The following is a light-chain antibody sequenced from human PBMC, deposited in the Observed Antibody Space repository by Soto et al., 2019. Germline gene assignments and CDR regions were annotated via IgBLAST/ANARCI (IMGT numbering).Light chain of an antibody. CDR1: QGISSY. CDR2: AAS. CDR3: QHYGNLPLT. V-gene: IGKV1-8*01. J-gene: IGKJ4*01. Sequence: AIRMTQSPSSLSASTGDRVTITCRASQGISSYLAWYQQKPGKAPKVLIYAASNLETGVPPRFSGSGSGTDFSFSISRLQPEDIATYYCQHYGNLPLTFGGGTKGQIK.